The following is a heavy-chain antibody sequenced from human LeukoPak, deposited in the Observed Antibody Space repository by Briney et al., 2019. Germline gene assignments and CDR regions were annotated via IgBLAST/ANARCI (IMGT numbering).Heavy chain of an antibody. CDR3: AKGVTGYYLRPSFDY. V-gene: IGHV3-30*18. CDR1: GFTFSSYG. J-gene: IGHJ4*02. CDR2: ISYDGSNK. D-gene: IGHD3-9*01. Sequence: GGSLRLSCAASGFTFSSYGMHWVRQAPGKGLEWVAVISYDGSNKYYADSVKGRFTISRDNSKNTLYLQMNSLRAEDTAVYYCAKGVTGYYLRPSFDYWGQGTLVTVSS.